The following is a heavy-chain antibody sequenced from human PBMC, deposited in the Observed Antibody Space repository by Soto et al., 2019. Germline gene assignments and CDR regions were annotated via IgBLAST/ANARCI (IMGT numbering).Heavy chain of an antibody. J-gene: IGHJ4*02. CDR3: ARPVRQPRE. Sequence: QGQLVEAGGGLVKPGESLRLSCATSGFRFSDYYMAWIRQAPGKGLEWVSYISGTSTDTNYVDSVRGRFTISRDNAKSTRYLQMNSLRVEDTAMYYWARPVRQPREWGQGTLVTVSA. V-gene: IGHV3-11*05. D-gene: IGHD1-1*01. CDR2: ISGTSTDT. CDR1: GFRFSDYY.